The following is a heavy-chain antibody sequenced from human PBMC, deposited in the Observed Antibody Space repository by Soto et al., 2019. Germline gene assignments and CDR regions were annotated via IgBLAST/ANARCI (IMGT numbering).Heavy chain of an antibody. CDR1: GFTFNDYA. Sequence: GGALRLSCSTSGFTFNDYALHWVRQAPGKGLEYVSTISGNGGSTYYADSVKGRFTISRDNSKNSLYLQMNSLRTEDTALYYCAKEVGIAAAGTNYFDYWGQGTLVTVSS. CDR3: AKEVGIAAAGTNYFDY. J-gene: IGHJ4*02. CDR2: ISGNGGST. V-gene: IGHV3-43*02. D-gene: IGHD6-13*01.